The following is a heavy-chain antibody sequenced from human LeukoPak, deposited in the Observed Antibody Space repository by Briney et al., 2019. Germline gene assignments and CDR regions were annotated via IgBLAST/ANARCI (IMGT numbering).Heavy chain of an antibody. V-gene: IGHV4-59*01. CDR2: IHYSGST. CDR3: ARVDPYYFDY. Sequence: ETQSLTCTVSGGSISRYLWSWIRQPPRKGLEWIGNIHYSGSTKYHPSLKSRVTISVDTSKNQFSLKLSSVTAADTAVYYCARVDPYYFDYWGQGTLVPVSS. CDR1: GGSISRYL. J-gene: IGHJ4*02.